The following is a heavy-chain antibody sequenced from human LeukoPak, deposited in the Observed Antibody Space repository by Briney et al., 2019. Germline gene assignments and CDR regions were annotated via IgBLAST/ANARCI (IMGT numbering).Heavy chain of an antibody. CDR2: IRSKAYGGTT. V-gene: IGHV3-49*04. CDR1: GFTFSSYA. CDR3: TRAYCGGDCYFQH. Sequence: GGSLRLSCAASGFTFSSYAMSWVRQAPGKGLEWVVFIRSKAYGGTTEYAASVKGRFTISRDDSKSIAYLQMNSLNTEDTAVYYCTRAYCGGDCYFQHWGQGTLVTVSS. D-gene: IGHD2-21*02. J-gene: IGHJ1*01.